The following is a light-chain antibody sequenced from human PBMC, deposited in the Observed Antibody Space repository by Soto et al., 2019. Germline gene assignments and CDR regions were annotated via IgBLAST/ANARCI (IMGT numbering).Light chain of an antibody. J-gene: IGLJ2*01. CDR1: ASNIGRNT. V-gene: IGLV1-44*01. CDR3: AAWDESLNGVV. CDR2: GND. Sequence: QSVLTQPPSASGPPGQRVTISCSGSASNIGRNTVNWYQHLPGTAPKLLNYGNDQRPSGVPDRFSGSRSGTSASLAISGLQSEDEADYYCAAWDESLNGVVFGGGTKVTVL.